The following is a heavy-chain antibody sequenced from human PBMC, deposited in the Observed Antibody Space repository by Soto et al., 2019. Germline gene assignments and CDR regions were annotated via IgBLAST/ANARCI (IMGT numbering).Heavy chain of an antibody. D-gene: IGHD2-8*02. Sequence: QVQLVESGGGVVQPGRSLRLSCAASGFTFSSYGMHWVRQAPGKGLEWVAVISYDGSNKYYADSVKGRFTISRDNSKDTLYLQMNSLRAEDTAVYYCAKDSRYCWAGYWGQGTLVTVSS. CDR3: AKDSRYCWAGY. V-gene: IGHV3-30*18. CDR2: ISYDGSNK. J-gene: IGHJ4*02. CDR1: GFTFSSYG.